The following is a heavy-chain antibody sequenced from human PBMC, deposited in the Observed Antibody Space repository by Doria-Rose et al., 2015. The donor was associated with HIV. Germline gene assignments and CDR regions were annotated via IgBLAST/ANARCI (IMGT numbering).Heavy chain of an antibody. D-gene: IGHD6-13*01. Sequence: QITLKESGPVLVKPTETLTLTCTVSGVSLSSPGMGVSWIRQPPGKALEWLANICSNDESSYKTSLKSRLTISRGTSKSQVVLTITDMDPVDTATYYCARIKSSRWYHKYYFDFWGQGTLVIVSA. V-gene: IGHV2-26*01. J-gene: IGHJ4*02. CDR1: GVSLSSPGMG. CDR2: ICSNDES. CDR3: ARIKSSRWYHKYYFDF.